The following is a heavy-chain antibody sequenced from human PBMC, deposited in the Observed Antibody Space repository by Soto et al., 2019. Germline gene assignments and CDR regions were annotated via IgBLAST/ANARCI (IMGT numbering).Heavy chain of an antibody. Sequence: PGGSLRLSCAPSGFTFSNYAMTWVRQAPGKGLEWVSGVSASGTGAYYTDSVKGRFTISRDNSKNTLYLQMNSLRAEDTAVYYCAKHPSGWPSSGWYFDYWGQGTPVTVSS. CDR2: VSASGTGA. CDR1: GFTFSNYA. J-gene: IGHJ4*02. V-gene: IGHV3-23*01. CDR3: AKHPSGWPSSGWYFDY. D-gene: IGHD6-19*01.